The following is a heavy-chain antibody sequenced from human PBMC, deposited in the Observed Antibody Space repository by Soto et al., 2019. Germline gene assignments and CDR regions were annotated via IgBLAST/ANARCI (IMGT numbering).Heavy chain of an antibody. CDR1: GGSISSYY. V-gene: IGHV4-59*01. CDR3: ARVDSSSWYRRGFDP. CDR2: IYYSGST. J-gene: IGHJ5*02. D-gene: IGHD6-13*01. Sequence: SETLSLTCTVSGGSISSYYWSWIRQPPGKGLEWIGYIYYSGSTNYNPSLESRVTISVDTSKNQFSLKLSSVTAADTAVYYCARVDSSSWYRRGFDPWGQGTLVTVSS.